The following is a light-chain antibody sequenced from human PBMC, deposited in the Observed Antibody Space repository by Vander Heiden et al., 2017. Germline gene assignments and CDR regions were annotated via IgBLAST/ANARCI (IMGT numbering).Light chain of an antibody. V-gene: IGKV2-28*01. CDR2: LGS. CDR3: MQALQTPRT. CDR1: QSLLHSNGYNY. J-gene: IGKJ3*01. Sequence: DVVMTQSPLSLPVTPGERASSSCRSSQSLLHSNGYNYLDWYLQKPGQSPQLLIYLGSNRASGVPDRFSGSGSGTDFTLKISRVEAEDVGVYYCMQALQTPRTFGHGTKVDIK.